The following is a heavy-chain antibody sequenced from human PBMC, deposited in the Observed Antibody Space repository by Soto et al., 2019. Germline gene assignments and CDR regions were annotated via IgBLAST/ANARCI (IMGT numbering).Heavy chain of an antibody. CDR3: ARDMTLGSGDTVGGY. CDR1: GYTFDTYG. J-gene: IGHJ4*02. Sequence: QVQLLQSGGEVKKPGASVKVSCKASGYTFDTYGISWVRQAPGQGLEWMGWISTHTGNTDYVQSLQGRVTMTTDTSTSRAYMELTSLRSDDTAVYYCARDMTLGSGDTVGGYWGQGTQVTVSS. V-gene: IGHV1-18*01. D-gene: IGHD2-21*01. CDR2: ISTHTGNT.